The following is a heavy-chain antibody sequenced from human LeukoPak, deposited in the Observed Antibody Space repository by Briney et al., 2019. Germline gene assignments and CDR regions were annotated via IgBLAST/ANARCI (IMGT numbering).Heavy chain of an antibody. J-gene: IGHJ4*02. CDR1: GFTFSSYA. V-gene: IGHV3-23*01. D-gene: IGHD5-18*01. CDR3: AKTTVTAMVTDTDY. CDR2: ISGSGGST. Sequence: PGGSLRLSCAASGFTFSSYAMSWVRQAPGKGLEWVSAISGSGGSTYYADSVKGRFTIFRDNSKNTLYLQMNSLRAEDTAVYYCAKTTVTAMVTDTDYWGQGTLVTVSS.